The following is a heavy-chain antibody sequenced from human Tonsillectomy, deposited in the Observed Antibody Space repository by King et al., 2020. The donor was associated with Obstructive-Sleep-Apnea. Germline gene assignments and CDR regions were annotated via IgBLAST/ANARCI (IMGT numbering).Heavy chain of an antibody. J-gene: IGHJ4*02. CDR2: ISSNGGSI. Sequence: VQLVESGGGLVQPGGSLRLSCSASGFTFSSYAMHWVRQAPGKGLEYVSAISSNGGSIYYADSVKGRFTISRDNSKNTLYLQMSSLRAEDTAVYYCVKVALVYETGTIEDYFDYWGQGTLVTVSS. V-gene: IGHV3-64D*06. CDR1: GFTFSSYA. D-gene: IGHD1-7*01. CDR3: VKVALVYETGTIEDYFDY.